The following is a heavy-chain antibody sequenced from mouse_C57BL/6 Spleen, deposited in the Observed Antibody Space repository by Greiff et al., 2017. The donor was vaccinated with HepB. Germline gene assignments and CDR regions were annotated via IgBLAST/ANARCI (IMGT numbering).Heavy chain of an antibody. D-gene: IGHD1-1*01. V-gene: IGHV5-17*01. CDR3: ARGGSSPLWYFDV. Sequence: EVHLVESGGGLVKPGGSLKLSCAASGFTFSDYGMHWVRQAPEKGLEWVAYISSGSSTIYYADTVKGRFTISRDNAKNTLFLQMTSLRSEDTAMYYCARGGSSPLWYFDVWGTGTTVTVSS. CDR2: ISSGSSTI. J-gene: IGHJ1*03. CDR1: GFTFSDYG.